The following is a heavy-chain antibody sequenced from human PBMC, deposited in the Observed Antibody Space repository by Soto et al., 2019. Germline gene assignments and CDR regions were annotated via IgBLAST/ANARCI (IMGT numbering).Heavy chain of an antibody. Sequence: SETLSLTCVVSGGSVTSGGHSWSWIRQAPGKGLEWVGSVYQTKFAYYNPSLRSRVAISLDRSNNQVSLRMTSVTAADTAQYYCAKEGPYINSWSTAGYCQNWGQGTLVTVSS. D-gene: IGHD2-21*02. CDR2: VYQTKFA. V-gene: IGHV4-30-2*01. J-gene: IGHJ1*01. CDR1: GGSVTSGGHS. CDR3: AKEGPYINSWSTAGYCQN.